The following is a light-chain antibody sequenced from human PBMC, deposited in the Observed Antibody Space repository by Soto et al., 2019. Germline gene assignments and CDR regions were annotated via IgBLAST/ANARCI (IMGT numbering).Light chain of an antibody. Sequence: QSALTQPASVSGSPGQSITISCTGTSSDVGGYNYVSWYQQHPGKAPKLIIYDVSDRPSGVSNRFSGSKSGNAASLTISGLQAEDEADYYCSSYTSSSTLYVLGTGTKVTVL. CDR1: SSDVGGYNY. CDR3: SSYTSSSTLYV. J-gene: IGLJ1*01. V-gene: IGLV2-14*01. CDR2: DVS.